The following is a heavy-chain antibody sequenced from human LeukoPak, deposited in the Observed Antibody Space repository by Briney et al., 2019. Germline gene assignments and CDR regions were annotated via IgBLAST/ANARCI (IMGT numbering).Heavy chain of an antibody. Sequence: GGSLRLSCAASGFTFSSYAMSWVRQAPGKGLEWVSYISSSSSTIYYADSVKGRFTISRDNAKNSLYLQMNSLRAEDTAVYYCARDWSNLDYWGQGTLVTVSS. J-gene: IGHJ4*02. CDR1: GFTFSSYA. CDR3: ARDWSNLDY. V-gene: IGHV3-48*01. D-gene: IGHD2-8*01. CDR2: ISSSSSTI.